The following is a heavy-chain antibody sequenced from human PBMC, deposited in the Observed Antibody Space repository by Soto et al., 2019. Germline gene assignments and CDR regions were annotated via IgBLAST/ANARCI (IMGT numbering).Heavy chain of an antibody. D-gene: IGHD6-19*01. CDR1: GFTFSSYG. Sequence: QVQLVESGGGVVQPGRSLRLSCVTSGFTFSSYGLHWVRQAPGKGLEWLAVIWYDGSQKYYADSVKGRFTISRDNSRSTLDLQMDSLKGEDTAVYYCATLAGNNGFDIWGQGTIVTVSS. CDR2: IWYDGSQK. V-gene: IGHV3-33*01. CDR3: ATLAGNNGFDI. J-gene: IGHJ3*02.